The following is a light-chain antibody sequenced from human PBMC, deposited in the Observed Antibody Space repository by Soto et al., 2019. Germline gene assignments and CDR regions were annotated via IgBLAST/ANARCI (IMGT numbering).Light chain of an antibody. J-gene: IGLJ2*01. CDR2: DNN. CDR3: GTWDSSLSAGV. V-gene: IGLV1-51*01. CDR1: SSNIGNNY. Sequence: QSVLTQPPSVSAAPGQKVTISCSGISSNIGNNYVSWYQQLPGTAPKLLIYDNNKRPSGIPDRFSGSKSGTSATLGITGLQTGDEADYYCGTWDSSLSAGVFGGGKKVTVL.